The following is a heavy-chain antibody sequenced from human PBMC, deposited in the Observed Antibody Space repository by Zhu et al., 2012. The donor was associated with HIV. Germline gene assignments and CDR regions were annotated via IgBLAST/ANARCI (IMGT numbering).Heavy chain of an antibody. Sequence: QVQLQESGPGLVKPSQTLSLTCTVSGDSIISSDYYWSWIRQPPGKGLEWIGYIYYSGSTYYNPSLKSRVTISVDTSENQFSLKLTSVTAADTAVYYCGRETWNHYDNIGGGIWGQGTLVTVSS. D-gene: IGHD3-22*01. J-gene: IGHJ4*02. CDR1: GDSIISSDYY. V-gene: IGHV4-30-4*08. CDR2: IYYSGST. CDR3: GRETWNHYDNIGGGI.